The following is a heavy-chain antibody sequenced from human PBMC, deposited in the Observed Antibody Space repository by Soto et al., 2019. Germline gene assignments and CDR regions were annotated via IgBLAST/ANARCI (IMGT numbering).Heavy chain of an antibody. D-gene: IGHD3-10*01. Sequence: GESQKISCKGSGYSFTSYWIGWVRQMPGKGLEWMGIIYPGDSDTRYSPSFQGQVTISADKSISTAYLQWSSLKASDTAMYYCARLPGGSGSYYYYYYGMDVWGQGTTVTVSS. J-gene: IGHJ6*02. CDR1: GYSFTSYW. CDR2: IYPGDSDT. V-gene: IGHV5-51*01. CDR3: ARLPGGSGSYYYYYYGMDV.